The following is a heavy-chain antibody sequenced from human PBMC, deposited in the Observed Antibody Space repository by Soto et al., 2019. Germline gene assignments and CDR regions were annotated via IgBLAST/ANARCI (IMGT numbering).Heavy chain of an antibody. Sequence: ASVKVSCKASGYTFTSYGISWVRQAPGQGLEWMGWISAYNGNTNYAQKLQGRVTMTTDTSTSTAYMELRSLRSDDTAVYYCAREVHEYSGYDWDYYFDYWGQGTLVTVSS. CDR3: AREVHEYSGYDWDYYFDY. CDR1: GYTFTSYG. CDR2: ISAYNGNT. J-gene: IGHJ4*02. D-gene: IGHD5-12*01. V-gene: IGHV1-18*01.